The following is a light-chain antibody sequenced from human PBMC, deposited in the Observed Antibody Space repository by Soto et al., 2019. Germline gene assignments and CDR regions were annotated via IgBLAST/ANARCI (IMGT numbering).Light chain of an antibody. V-gene: IGLV2-8*01. CDR1: SSDVGGYSS. CDR2: EVS. Sequence: QSALTQPPSASGSPGQSVTISCTGTSSDVGGYSSVSWYQLHPGKAPKLMVYEVSKRPSGVPDRFSGSKSGNTASLTVSGLKDEDEADYYCSSYAGSNNYVFGTGTKVTVL. CDR3: SSYAGSNNYV. J-gene: IGLJ1*01.